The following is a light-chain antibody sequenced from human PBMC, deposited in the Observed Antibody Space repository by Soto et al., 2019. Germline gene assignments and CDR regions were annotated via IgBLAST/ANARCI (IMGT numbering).Light chain of an antibody. CDR1: SSNIGTNY. J-gene: IGLJ1*01. Sequence: QSVLNQPPSASLTLGQRVTISCCGGSSNIGTNYVYWYQQLPGTAPKLLIYRNNLRPSGVPDRFSASKSGTSASLAISGLRSEDEADYFCAGWDDSLHGLLFGAGTKVTVL. CDR2: RNN. CDR3: AGWDDSLHGLL. V-gene: IGLV1-47*01.